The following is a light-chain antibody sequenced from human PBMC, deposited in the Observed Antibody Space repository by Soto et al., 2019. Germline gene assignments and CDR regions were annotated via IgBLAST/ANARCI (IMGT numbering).Light chain of an antibody. CDR1: QSVSSSY. J-gene: IGKJ1*01. CDR2: GAS. CDR3: QQYGSSPQT. Sequence: EIVLTQSPGTLSLSPGERATLSCRASQSVSSSYLDWYQQKPGQAPRLLIYGASSRATGIPDRFSGSGSGTDFTLTISRLEPEDFAVYYCQQYGSSPQTFGPGTKVEIK. V-gene: IGKV3-20*01.